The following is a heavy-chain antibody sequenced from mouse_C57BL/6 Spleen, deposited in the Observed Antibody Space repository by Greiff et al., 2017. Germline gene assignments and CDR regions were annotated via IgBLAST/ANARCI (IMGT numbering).Heavy chain of an antibody. CDR2: IYPSDSET. Sequence: QVQLQQPGAELVRPGSSVKLSCKASGYTFTSYWMDWVKQRPGQGLEWIGNIYPSDSETHYNQKFKDKATLTVDKSSSTAYMQRSSLTSEDSAVYYCARGGGAQAPAYWGQGTLVTVSA. J-gene: IGHJ3*01. V-gene: IGHV1-61*01. D-gene: IGHD3-2*02. CDR1: GYTFTSYW. CDR3: ARGGGAQAPAY.